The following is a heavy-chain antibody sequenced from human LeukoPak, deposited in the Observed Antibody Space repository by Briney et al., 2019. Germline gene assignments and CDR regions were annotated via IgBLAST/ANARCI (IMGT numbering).Heavy chain of an antibody. CDR2: INAGNGNT. Sequence: ASVKVSCKASGYTFTSYAMHWVRQAPGQRVEWMGWINAGNGNTKYSQKFQGRVTITRDTSASTAYMELSSLRSEDTAVYYCARVRAVAAEFDYWGQGTLVTVSS. V-gene: IGHV1-3*01. CDR1: GYTFTSYA. J-gene: IGHJ4*02. D-gene: IGHD6-19*01. CDR3: ARVRAVAAEFDY.